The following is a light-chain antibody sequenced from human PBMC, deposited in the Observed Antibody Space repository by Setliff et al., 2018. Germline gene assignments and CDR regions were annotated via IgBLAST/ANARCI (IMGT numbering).Light chain of an antibody. J-gene: IGLJ1*01. V-gene: IGLV2-11*01. CDR3: CSYTGFSYV. Sequence: QSALTQPRSVSGSPGQSVTISCTGTSSDVGAYNYVSWYQQHPGKVPKLMIYDVRKRPSGVPDRFSGSKSGNTASLTISGLQAEDEADYYCCSYTGFSYVFGSGTKVTVL. CDR1: SSDVGAYNY. CDR2: DVR.